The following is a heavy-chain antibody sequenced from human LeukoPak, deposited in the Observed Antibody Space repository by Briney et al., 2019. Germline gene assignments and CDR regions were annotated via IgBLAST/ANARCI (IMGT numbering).Heavy chain of an antibody. D-gene: IGHD6-19*01. V-gene: IGHV4-59*12. Sequence: ETLSLTGTVSGGAISIFYWGWIRKPPGKGLDGVGDIYYSGTTNYNPSLKSGLTVSLDTSKNPFSLRLTSVTAADTAVSCCASIDAVAATPTSFDYWGQGTLVTVSS. CDR3: ASIDAVAATPTSFDY. CDR1: GGAISIFY. CDR2: IYYSGTT. J-gene: IGHJ4*02.